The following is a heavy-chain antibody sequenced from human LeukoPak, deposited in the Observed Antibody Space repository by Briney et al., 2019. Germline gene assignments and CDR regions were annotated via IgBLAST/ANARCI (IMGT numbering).Heavy chain of an antibody. Sequence: PWATLSLTCAGSGGSISSSSYYGGRIRQPPGKGLEWIRSIYNRGNNYYNPSLKSRVTISVDTAKNQFSLKLSSVTAAETAVYYCARTVVPAAIPLYYYCYMDVWGKGTTVTVSS. V-gene: IGHV4-39*01. J-gene: IGHJ6*03. CDR3: ARTVVPAAIPLYYYCYMDV. CDR2: IYNRGNN. D-gene: IGHD2-2*02. CDR1: GGSISSSSYY.